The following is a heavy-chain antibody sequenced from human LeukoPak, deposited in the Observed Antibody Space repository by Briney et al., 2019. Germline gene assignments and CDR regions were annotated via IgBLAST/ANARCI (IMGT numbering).Heavy chain of an antibody. D-gene: IGHD3-10*01. V-gene: IGHV3-30*18. CDR3: AKSMVRGVIGPQYGMDV. CDR2: ISYDGSNK. CDR1: GFTISSYG. Sequence: GRSLRLSCAVSGFTISSYGMHWVRQAPGKGLEWVAVISYDGSNKYYADSVKGRFTISRDNSKNTLYLQMNSQRAEDTAVYYCAKSMVRGVIGPQYGMDVWGKGTTVTVSS. J-gene: IGHJ6*04.